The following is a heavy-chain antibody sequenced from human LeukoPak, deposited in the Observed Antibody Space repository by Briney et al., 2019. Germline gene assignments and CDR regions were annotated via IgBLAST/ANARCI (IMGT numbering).Heavy chain of an antibody. CDR1: GGSISSSSYY. D-gene: IGHD3/OR15-3a*01. CDR3: AKVWTTWPNWFDP. J-gene: IGHJ5*02. Sequence: KPSETLSLTCTVSGGSISSSSYYWGWIRQPPWKGLEWIGSIYYSGSTYYNPSLKSRVTISVDTSKNQFSLKLSSVTAADTAVYYCAKVWTTWPNWFDPWGQGTLVTVSS. CDR2: IYYSGST. V-gene: IGHV4-39*07.